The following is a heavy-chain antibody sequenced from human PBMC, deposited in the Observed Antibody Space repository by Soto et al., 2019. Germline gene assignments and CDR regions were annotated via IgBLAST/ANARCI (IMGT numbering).Heavy chain of an antibody. CDR3: ARDFSYYQTVATSAFDI. CDR2: INAGNGNT. J-gene: IGHJ3*02. D-gene: IGHD5-12*01. Sequence: ASVKVSCKASGYTFTSYAMHWVRQAPGQRLEWMGWINAGNGNTKYSQKFQGRVTITRDTSASTAYMELSSLRSEDTAVYYCARDFSYYQTVATSAFDIWGQGTMVTVSS. V-gene: IGHV1-3*01. CDR1: GYTFTSYA.